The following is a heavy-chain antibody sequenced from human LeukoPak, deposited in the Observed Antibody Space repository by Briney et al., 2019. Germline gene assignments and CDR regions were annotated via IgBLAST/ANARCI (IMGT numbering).Heavy chain of an antibody. V-gene: IGHV4-39*01. Sequence: PSETLSLTCTVSGGSISSSSYYWGWIRQPPGKGLEWIGTIYYSGSTYYNPSLKSRVTISVDTSKDQFSLKLRSVTAADTAVYYCARTENYIPEGLFDPWGQGTLVTVSS. D-gene: IGHD5-24*01. CDR2: IYYSGST. J-gene: IGHJ5*02. CDR1: GGSISSSSYY. CDR3: ARTENYIPEGLFDP.